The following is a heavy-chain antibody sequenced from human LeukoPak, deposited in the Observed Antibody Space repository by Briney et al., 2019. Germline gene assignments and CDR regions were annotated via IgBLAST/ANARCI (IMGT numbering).Heavy chain of an antibody. Sequence: ASVKVSCKVSGYTLTELSMHWVRQAPGKGLEWMGGFDPEDGETIYAQKFQGRVTMTEDTSTDTAYMELSSLRSEDTAVYYCASVERPSNWFDPWGQGTLVTVSS. CDR1: GYTLTELS. J-gene: IGHJ5*02. CDR2: FDPEDGET. CDR3: ASVERPSNWFDP. V-gene: IGHV1-24*01. D-gene: IGHD1-1*01.